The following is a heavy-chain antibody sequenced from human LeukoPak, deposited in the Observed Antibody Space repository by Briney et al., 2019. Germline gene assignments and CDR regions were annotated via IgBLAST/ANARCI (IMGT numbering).Heavy chain of an antibody. CDR1: GVSISPYY. J-gene: IGHJ4*02. D-gene: IGHD7-27*01. CDR3: ARHPEAPWGYLDY. V-gene: IGHV4-59*08. Sequence: PSETLSLTCAVSGVSISPYYWAWIRQPPGKGLEWIGYIYYSGSTNYNPSLKSRVTISVDTSKNQFSLKLTSVTAADTAVYYCARHPEAPWGYLDYWGQGTLVTVSS. CDR2: IYYSGST.